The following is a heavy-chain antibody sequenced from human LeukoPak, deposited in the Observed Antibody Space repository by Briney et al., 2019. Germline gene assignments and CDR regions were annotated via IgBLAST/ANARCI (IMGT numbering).Heavy chain of an antibody. Sequence: SVKVSCKASGGTFSSYAISWVRQAPGQGLEWMGGIIPIFGTASYAQKFQGRVTMTRDTSTSTVYMELSSLRSEDTAVYYCARDWGDDSSGYYTGDYWGQGTLVTVSS. J-gene: IGHJ4*02. D-gene: IGHD3-22*01. CDR2: IIPIFGTA. CDR3: ARDWGDDSSGYYTGDY. V-gene: IGHV1-69*05. CDR1: GGTFSSYA.